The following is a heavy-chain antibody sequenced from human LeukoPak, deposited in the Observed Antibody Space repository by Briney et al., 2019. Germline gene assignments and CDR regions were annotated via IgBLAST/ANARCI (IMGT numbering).Heavy chain of an antibody. CDR3: ASQTYYYDSSGYYYYGMDV. D-gene: IGHD3-22*01. CDR1: GGSISSYY. V-gene: IGHV4-59*08. J-gene: IGHJ6*02. Sequence: SETQSLTCTVSGGSISSYYWSWIRQPPGKGLEWIGYIYYSGSTNYNPSLKSRVTISVDTSKNQFSLKLSSVTAADTAVYYCASQTYYYDSSGYYYYGMDVWGQGTTVTVSS. CDR2: IYYSGST.